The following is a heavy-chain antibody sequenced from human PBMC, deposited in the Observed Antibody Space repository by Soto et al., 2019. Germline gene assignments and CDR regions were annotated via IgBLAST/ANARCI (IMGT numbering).Heavy chain of an antibody. J-gene: IGHJ6*02. CDR3: ARGYDSAYGMDV. D-gene: IGHD3-22*01. Sequence: GGSLRLSCAASGFTFSSYAMHWVRQAPGKGLEWVAVISYDGSNKYYADSVKGRFTISRDNSKNTLYLQMNSLRAEDTAVYYCARGYDSAYGMDVWGQGTTVTVSS. CDR2: ISYDGSNK. V-gene: IGHV3-30-3*01. CDR1: GFTFSSYA.